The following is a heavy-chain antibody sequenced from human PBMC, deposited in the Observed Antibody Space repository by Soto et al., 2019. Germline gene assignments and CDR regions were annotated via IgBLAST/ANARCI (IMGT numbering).Heavy chain of an antibody. J-gene: IGHJ4*02. CDR3: AIYDFWSGYLDY. V-gene: IGHV4-59*08. Sequence: PSETLSLTCTVSGGSISSYYWSWIRQPPGKGLEWIGYIYYSGSTNYNPSLKSRVTISVDTSKNQFSLKLSSVTAADTAVYYCAIYDFWSGYLDYWGQGTLVTVS. CDR2: IYYSGST. CDR1: GGSISSYY. D-gene: IGHD3-3*01.